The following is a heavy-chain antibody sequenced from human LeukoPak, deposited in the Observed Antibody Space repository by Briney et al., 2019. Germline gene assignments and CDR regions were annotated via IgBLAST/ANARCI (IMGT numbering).Heavy chain of an antibody. J-gene: IGHJ6*02. Sequence: GGSLRLSCAASGFTFSNYWMSWVRQAPGKGLEWVANIKQDGSEKYYVDSVKGRFTISRDNAKNSLYLQMNSLRAEDTAVYYCARDRGRVLDVWGQGTTVTVSS. D-gene: IGHD3-3*01. CDR1: GFTFSNYW. CDR3: ARDRGRVLDV. CDR2: IKQDGSEK. V-gene: IGHV3-7*01.